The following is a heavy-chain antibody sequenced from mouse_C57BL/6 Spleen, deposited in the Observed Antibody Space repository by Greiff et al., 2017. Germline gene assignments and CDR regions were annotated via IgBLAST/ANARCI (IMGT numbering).Heavy chain of an antibody. J-gene: IGHJ1*03. V-gene: IGHV5-6*01. Sequence: DVQLVESGGDLVKPGGSLKLSCAASGFTFSSYGMSWVRQTPDKRLEWVATISSGGSYTYYPDSVKGRFTISRDNAKNTLYLQMSSLKSEDTAMYYCARGYGSSDRYFDVWGTGTTVTVSS. CDR1: GFTFSSYG. CDR3: ARGYGSSDRYFDV. CDR2: ISSGGSYT. D-gene: IGHD1-1*01.